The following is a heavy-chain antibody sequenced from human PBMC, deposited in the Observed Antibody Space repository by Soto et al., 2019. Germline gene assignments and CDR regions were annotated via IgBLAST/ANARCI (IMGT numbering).Heavy chain of an antibody. CDR3: ARLQVAVTLYS. CDR2: VFYDGYT. D-gene: IGHD2-15*01. Sequence: SETLSLTCTVSGDSISGSPYFWGWIRQPPGKRLEWTGSVFYDGYTLYTPSLRSRVTISLDTSKNQFSLKLTSVAVADTATFFFARLQVAVTLYS. V-gene: IGHV4-39*01. CDR1: GDSISGSPYF. J-gene: IGHJ5*01.